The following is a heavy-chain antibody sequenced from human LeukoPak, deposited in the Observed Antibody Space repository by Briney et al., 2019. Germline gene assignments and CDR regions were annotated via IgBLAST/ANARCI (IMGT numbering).Heavy chain of an antibody. D-gene: IGHD6-13*01. J-gene: IGHJ4*02. V-gene: IGHV4-39*01. CDR3: ATGIAAAGGGFDY. Sequence: SETLSLTCTVSGGSISSSSYYWGWIGQPPGKGLEWIGSIYYSGSTYYNPSLKSRVTISVDTSKNQFSLKLSSVTAADTAVYYCATGIAAAGGGFDYWGQGTLVTVSS. CDR2: IYYSGST. CDR1: GGSISSSSYY.